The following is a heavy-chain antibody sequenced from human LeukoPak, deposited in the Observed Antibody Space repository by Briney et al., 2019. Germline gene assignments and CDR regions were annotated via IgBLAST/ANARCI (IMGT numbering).Heavy chain of an antibody. V-gene: IGHV1-18*01. CDR3: ARHYYDSSGASFGDY. Sequence: GASVKVSCKASGYTFTSYGISWVRQAPGQGLEWMGWTSAYNGNTNYAQKLQGRVTMTTDTSTSTAYMELRSLRSDDTAVYYCARHYYDSSGASFGDYWGQGTLVTVSS. D-gene: IGHD3-22*01. CDR2: TSAYNGNT. J-gene: IGHJ4*02. CDR1: GYTFTSYG.